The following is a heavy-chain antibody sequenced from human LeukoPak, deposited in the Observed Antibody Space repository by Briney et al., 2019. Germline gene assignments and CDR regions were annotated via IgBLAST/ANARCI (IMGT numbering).Heavy chain of an antibody. CDR1: GGSISSGSYY. Sequence: PSETLSLTCTVSGGSISSGSYYWSWIRQPAGKGLEWIGRIYTSGSTNYNPSLKSRVTISVDTSKNQFSLKRSSVTAADTAVYYCARGKYDFWSGYADYWGQGTLVTVSS. J-gene: IGHJ4*02. D-gene: IGHD3-3*01. V-gene: IGHV4-61*02. CDR3: ARGKYDFWSGYADY. CDR2: IYTSGST.